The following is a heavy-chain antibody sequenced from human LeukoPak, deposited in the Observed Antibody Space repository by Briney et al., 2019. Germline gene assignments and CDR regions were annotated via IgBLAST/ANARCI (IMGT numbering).Heavy chain of an antibody. CDR1: GFTFSTYA. D-gene: IGHD2-8*02. V-gene: IGHV3-23*01. J-gene: IGHJ1*01. Sequence: GGSLRLSCAASGFTFSTYAMSWVRQAPGKGLEWVSGISESGGTTYYADSVKGRFTTSRDNFKSTLYLQMNSLRADDTAVYYCAKDPSTSWYWYFQHWGQGTLVTVSS. CDR3: AKDPSTSWYWYFQH. CDR2: ISESGGTT.